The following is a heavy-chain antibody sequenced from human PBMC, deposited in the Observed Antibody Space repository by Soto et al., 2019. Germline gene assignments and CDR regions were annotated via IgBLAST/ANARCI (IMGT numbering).Heavy chain of an antibody. CDR3: ARGGAMGVDY. CDR2: IYFDGITT. Sequence: EVQLVESGVGVVQPGGSLRLSCTASGFTFNTHWMHWVRQAPWKGLVWVSRIYFDGITTNYADSVKGRVTVSRDNAKNTVYLHVNTLRDDDTAVYYCARGGAMGVDYGGQGTLGTVAS. CDR1: GFTFNTHW. J-gene: IGHJ4*02. V-gene: IGHV3-74*01. D-gene: IGHD1-26*01.